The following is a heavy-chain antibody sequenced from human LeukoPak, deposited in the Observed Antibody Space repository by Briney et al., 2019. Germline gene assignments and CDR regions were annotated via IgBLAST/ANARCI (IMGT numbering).Heavy chain of an antibody. CDR2: ISAYNGNT. CDR3: ARVADIVATILGRGYYFDY. V-gene: IGHV1-18*01. Sequence: ASVKVSCTASGYTFTSYGISWVRQAPGQGLEWMGWISAYNGNTNYAQKLQGRVTMTTDTSTSTAYMELRSLRSDDTAVYYCARVADIVATILGRGYYFDYWGQGTLVTVSS. D-gene: IGHD5-12*01. CDR1: GYTFTSYG. J-gene: IGHJ4*02.